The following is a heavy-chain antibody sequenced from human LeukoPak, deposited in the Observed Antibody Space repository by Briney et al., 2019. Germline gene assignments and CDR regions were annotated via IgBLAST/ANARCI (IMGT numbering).Heavy chain of an antibody. CDR3: ARSPRQYYDTRGYVRYFDY. D-gene: IGHD3-22*01. Sequence: TLSLTCAVSGGSISSGGFSWSWIRQPPGKDLEWIGYISHSGNTYYNPSLKSRVTISVDRSKNLFSLKLTSVAAADTAIYFCARSPRQYYDTRGYVRYFDYWGQGTLFTVSS. CDR1: GGSISSGGFS. V-gene: IGHV4-30-2*01. J-gene: IGHJ4*02. CDR2: ISHSGNT.